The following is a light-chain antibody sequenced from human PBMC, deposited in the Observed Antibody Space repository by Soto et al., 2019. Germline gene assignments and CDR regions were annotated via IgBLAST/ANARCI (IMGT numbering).Light chain of an antibody. J-gene: IGKJ1*01. CDR3: QQYSNWRT. V-gene: IGKV3-15*01. CDR2: GAS. Sequence: EIVMTQSPATLSVSPGERATLSCRASQSVGSNLAWYQQKPGQAPRLLIYGASTRATGIPARFSGSGSGTDFTLTISSLQSEDFAVYYCQQYSNWRTFGQGTKVEIK. CDR1: QSVGSN.